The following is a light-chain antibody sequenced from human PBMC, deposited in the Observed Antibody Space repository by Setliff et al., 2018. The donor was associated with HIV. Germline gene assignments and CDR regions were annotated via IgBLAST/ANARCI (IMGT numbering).Light chain of an antibody. CDR2: DVH. Sequence: QSVLTQPASVSGSPGQSITISCTGTSNDVGAYNYVSWYRQFPGKVPKLMIFDVHNRPSGVSYRFSGSKSGNTASLTISGLQAEDEAVYYCCSYGSGDIWVFGGGTKVTVL. J-gene: IGLJ3*02. CDR1: SNDVGAYNY. V-gene: IGLV2-23*02. CDR3: CSYGSGDIWV.